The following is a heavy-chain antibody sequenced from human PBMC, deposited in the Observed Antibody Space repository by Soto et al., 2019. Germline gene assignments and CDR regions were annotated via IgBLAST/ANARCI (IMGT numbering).Heavy chain of an antibody. J-gene: IGHJ3*02. CDR1: GFTFSTYE. D-gene: IGHD3-10*01. V-gene: IGHV3-48*03. Sequence: EVQLVESGGGLVQPGGSLRLSCAASGFTFSTYEMNWVRQAPGKGLEWVSYISSSGTTIYYADSVKGRFTISRDNAKNSLYLQMNSVRAEDTAVYYCATRSGGGGAFYIWGQGTMVTVSS. CDR3: ATRSGGGGAFYI. CDR2: ISSSGTTI.